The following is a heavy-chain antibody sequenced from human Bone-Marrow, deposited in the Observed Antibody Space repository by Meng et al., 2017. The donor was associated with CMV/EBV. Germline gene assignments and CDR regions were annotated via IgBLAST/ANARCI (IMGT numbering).Heavy chain of an antibody. V-gene: IGHV3-13*01. CDR3: AKGSKWYDP. CDR1: GFTFSSYD. Sequence: LALTCAASGFTFSSYDMHWVRQATGKGLEWVSAIGTAGDTYYPGSVKGRFTISRENAKNSLYLQMNSLRAGDRAVYYCAKGSKWYDPWGQGTLVTVSS. CDR2: IGTAGDT. J-gene: IGHJ5*02.